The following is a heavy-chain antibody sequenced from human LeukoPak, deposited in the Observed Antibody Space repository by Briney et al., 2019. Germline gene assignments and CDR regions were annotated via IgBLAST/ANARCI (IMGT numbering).Heavy chain of an antibody. Sequence: PGESLTLSCAASGFTFSNYAMGWVRQAPGKGLEWVAVISYDGSNKYYADSVKGRFTISRDNSKNTLYLQMNSLRSEDTAVYYCTKGPRTVRFGDRHKGIFDYWGQGTLVTVSS. D-gene: IGHD3-10*01. CDR3: TKGPRTVRFGDRHKGIFDY. CDR2: ISYDGSNK. V-gene: IGHV3-30*18. J-gene: IGHJ4*02. CDR1: GFTFSNYA.